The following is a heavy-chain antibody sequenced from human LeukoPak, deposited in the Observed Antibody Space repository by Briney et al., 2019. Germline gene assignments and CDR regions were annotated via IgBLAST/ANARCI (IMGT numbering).Heavy chain of an antibody. D-gene: IGHD3-22*01. CDR3: ARDLSYYDSSGYWGYSFDI. CDR2: ISSSSSYR. V-gene: IGHV3-21*01. Sequence: PGGTLRLSCAASGFTFSSYSMNWVRQAPGKGLEWVLSISSSSSYRYYADSVKGRFTIARDNPKNSFYLQMNGLRAEDTAVYYCARDLSYYDSSGYWGYSFDIWGQGTMVTVSS. CDR1: GFTFSSYS. J-gene: IGHJ3*02.